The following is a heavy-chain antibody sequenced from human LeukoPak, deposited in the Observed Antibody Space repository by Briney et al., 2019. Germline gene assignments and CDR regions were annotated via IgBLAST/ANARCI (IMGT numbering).Heavy chain of an antibody. J-gene: IGHJ4*02. CDR1: GFTFSNHA. V-gene: IGHV3-23*01. CDR3: AKSMITFGGVIEPFDY. D-gene: IGHD3-16*02. CDR2: ISGSGDAT. Sequence: GGSLRLSCAASGFTFSNHAMNWVRQAPGKGLEWVSTISGSGDATYYADSVKGRFTISRDNSKNTLYLQMNSLRAEDTAVYYCAKSMITFGGVIEPFDYWGQGTLVTVSS.